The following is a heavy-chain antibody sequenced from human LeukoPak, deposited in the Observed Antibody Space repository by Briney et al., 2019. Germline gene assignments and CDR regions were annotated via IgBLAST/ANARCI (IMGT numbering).Heavy chain of an antibody. CDR3: TKDRSAVATL. J-gene: IGHJ3*01. CDR2: VSASGGNT. D-gene: IGHD5-12*01. V-gene: IGHV3-23*01. CDR1: GFTFSSYT. Sequence: GGSLRLSCAASGFTFSSYTMSWVRQAPGKGLEWVSAVSASGGNTYYADSVKGRFTISRDNSKNTLYLRMNSLRAEDTAIYYCTKDRSAVATLWGQGTMVTVSS.